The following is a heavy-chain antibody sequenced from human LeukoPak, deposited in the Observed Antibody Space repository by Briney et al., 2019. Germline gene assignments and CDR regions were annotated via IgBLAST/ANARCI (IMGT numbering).Heavy chain of an antibody. D-gene: IGHD5-18*01. Sequence: GRSLRLSCATSGLTFSSYGMHWVRQAPGKGLEWVAVISNDGINKHYADSEKGRFTISRDNSKNTLSLEMNDLRTEDTAVYYCAVGYSYGQSWGQGTLVTVSS. CDR2: ISNDGINK. V-gene: IGHV3-30*03. CDR3: AVGYSYGQS. CDR1: GLTFSSYG. J-gene: IGHJ5*02.